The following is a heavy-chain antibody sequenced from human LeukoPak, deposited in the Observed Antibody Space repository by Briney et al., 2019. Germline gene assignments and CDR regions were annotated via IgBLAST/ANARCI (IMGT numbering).Heavy chain of an antibody. V-gene: IGHV3-72*01. J-gene: IGHJ5*02. D-gene: IGHD5-24*01. Sequence: PGGSLRLSCAASGFTFSDRYMDWVRQAPGKGLEWVGRTRNKANSYTTEYAASVKGRFTISRDDSKNSLYLQMNSLKTEDTAVYYCAREGPDGYNAWGQGTLVTVSS. CDR1: GFTFSDRY. CDR2: TRNKANSYTT. CDR3: AREGPDGYNA.